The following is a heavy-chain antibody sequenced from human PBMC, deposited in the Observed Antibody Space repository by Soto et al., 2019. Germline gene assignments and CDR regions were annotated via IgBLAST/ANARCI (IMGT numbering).Heavy chain of an antibody. CDR3: AKDRGEYQLIIFDY. V-gene: IGHV3-23*01. D-gene: IGHD2-2*01. J-gene: IGHJ4*02. CDR2: ISGSGGST. Sequence: EVQLLESGGGLVQPGGSLRLSCAASGFTFSSYAMSWVRQAPGKGLEWVSAISGSGGSTYYADSVKGRFTISRDNSKNPLYLQMNSLRADDTAVYYCAKDRGEYQLIIFDYWGQGTLVTVSS. CDR1: GFTFSSYA.